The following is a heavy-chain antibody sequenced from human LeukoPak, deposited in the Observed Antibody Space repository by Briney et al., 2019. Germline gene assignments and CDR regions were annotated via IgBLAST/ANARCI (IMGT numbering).Heavy chain of an antibody. V-gene: IGHV4-39*07. D-gene: IGHD3-22*01. CDR1: GGSITSSPYH. Sequence: PSETLSLTCTVSGGSITSSPYHWAWIRQPPGRGPEWIGTVSHSGATQYNPSLTSRVTISLDTSKNQFSLKLSSVTAADTAVYYCARDLAYYDSSGYTDAFDIWGQGTMVTVSS. CDR2: VSHSGAT. CDR3: ARDLAYYDSSGYTDAFDI. J-gene: IGHJ3*02.